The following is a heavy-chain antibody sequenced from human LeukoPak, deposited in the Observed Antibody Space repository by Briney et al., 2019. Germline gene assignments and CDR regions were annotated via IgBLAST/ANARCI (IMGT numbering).Heavy chain of an antibody. J-gene: IGHJ3*02. Sequence: GGSLRLSCAASGFTFSSYGMHWVRQAPGKGLEWVAVISYDGSNKYYADSVKGRFTISRDNSKNTLYLQMNSLRAEDTAVYYCAKRVGATHDAFDIWGQGTMVTVSS. CDR1: GFTFSSYG. V-gene: IGHV3-30*18. D-gene: IGHD1-26*01. CDR2: ISYDGSNK. CDR3: AKRVGATHDAFDI.